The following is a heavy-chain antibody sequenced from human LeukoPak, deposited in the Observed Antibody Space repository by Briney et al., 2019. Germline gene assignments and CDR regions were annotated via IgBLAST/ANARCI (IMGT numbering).Heavy chain of an antibody. J-gene: IGHJ4*02. D-gene: IGHD6-13*01. V-gene: IGHV5-51*01. Sequence: GESLKISCKGSGYSFTSYWIGWVRQMPGKGLEWMGTIYPGDSDTTYSPSFQGQVTISADKSISTAYLQWSSLKASDTAMYYCARGGQQLDNYFDYWGQGTLVTVPS. CDR3: ARGGQQLDNYFDY. CDR1: GYSFTSYW. CDR2: IYPGDSDT.